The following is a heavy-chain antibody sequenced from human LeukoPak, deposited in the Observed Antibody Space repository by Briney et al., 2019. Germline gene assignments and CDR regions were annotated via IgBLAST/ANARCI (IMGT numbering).Heavy chain of an antibody. Sequence: GGSLRLSCAASGFTFSSYSMNWVRQAPGKGLEWVSSISSSSSYIYYADSVKGRFTISRDNAKNSLYLQMNSLRDEDTAVYYCARATIRDASYYYYYGMDVWGQGTTVTVSS. D-gene: IGHD5-24*01. CDR2: ISSSSSYI. CDR3: ARATIRDASYYYYYGMDV. CDR1: GFTFSSYS. V-gene: IGHV3-21*01. J-gene: IGHJ6*02.